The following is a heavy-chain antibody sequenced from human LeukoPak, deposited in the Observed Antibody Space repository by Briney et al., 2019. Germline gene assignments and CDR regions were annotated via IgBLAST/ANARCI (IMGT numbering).Heavy chain of an antibody. Sequence: ASVKVSCKASGYTFTGYYMHWVRQAPGQGLEWMGWISAYNGNTNYAQKLQGRVTMTTDTSTSTAYMELRSLRSDDTAVYYCARDAEQWPNWFDPWGQGTLVTVSS. V-gene: IGHV1-18*04. CDR2: ISAYNGNT. J-gene: IGHJ5*02. CDR1: GYTFTGYY. CDR3: ARDAEQWPNWFDP. D-gene: IGHD6-19*01.